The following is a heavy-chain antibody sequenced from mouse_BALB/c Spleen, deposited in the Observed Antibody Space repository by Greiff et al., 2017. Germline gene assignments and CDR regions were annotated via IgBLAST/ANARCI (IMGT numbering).Heavy chain of an antibody. CDR2: ISTYSGNT. D-gene: IGHD1-1*01. CDR1: GYTFTDYA. J-gene: IGHJ4*01. Sequence: VQLVESGPELVRPGVSVKISCKGSGYTFTDYAMHWVKQSHAKSLEWIGVISTYSGNTNYNQKFKGKATMTVDKSSSTAYMELARLTSEDSAIYYCAKGFGGSSYGYYAMDYWGQGTSVTVSS. CDR3: AKGFGGSSYGYYAMDY. V-gene: IGHV1-67*01.